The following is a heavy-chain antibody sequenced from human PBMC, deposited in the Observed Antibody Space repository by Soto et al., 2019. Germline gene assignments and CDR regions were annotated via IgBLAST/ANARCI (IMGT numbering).Heavy chain of an antibody. CDR2: IKQDGTEE. J-gene: IGHJ4*02. Sequence: PGGSLRLSCATSGFTFSSHWMNWVRQAPGKGLEWVANIKQDGTEEYYVDSVKGRYTISRDNAKNSLYLQMNSLRAEDTAVYYCARGKYYDFWSAYSKFFPFDYWGQGTLVTVS. CDR1: GFTFSSHW. V-gene: IGHV3-7*01. CDR3: ARGKYYDFWSAYSKFFPFDY. D-gene: IGHD3-3*01.